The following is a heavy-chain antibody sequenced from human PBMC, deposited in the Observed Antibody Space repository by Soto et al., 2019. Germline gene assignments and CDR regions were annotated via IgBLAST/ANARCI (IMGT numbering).Heavy chain of an antibody. CDR2: ISGGGGSS. CDR1: GFTFSNYA. CDR3: AHKCCVDCHSVFFY. V-gene: IGHV3-23*01. J-gene: IGHJ4*02. D-gene: IGHD2-21*02. Sequence: EVQLLESGGGLVQPGGSLRLSCAASGFTFSNYAMSWVRQAPGKGLEWVSGISGGGGSSYYADSVKGRFTISRDNSKNTLYLQMNSLRAEGTAVYYCAHKCCVDCHSVFFYWGQGTLVIVSS.